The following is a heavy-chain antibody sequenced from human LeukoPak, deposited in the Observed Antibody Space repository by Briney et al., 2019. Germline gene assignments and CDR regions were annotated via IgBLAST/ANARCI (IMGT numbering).Heavy chain of an antibody. CDR2: ISSSGNTI. D-gene: IGHD3-10*01. CDR3: AREVFTMVRGGKYSWFDP. J-gene: IGHJ5*02. Sequence: GGSLRLSCAASGFTVSSYEMNWVRQAPGKGLEWVSYISSSGNTIYYADSVKGRFTVSRANAKNSLYLQMNSLRAEDTAVYYCAREVFTMVRGGKYSWFDPWCQGTLVLVSS. CDR1: GFTVSSYE. V-gene: IGHV3-48*03.